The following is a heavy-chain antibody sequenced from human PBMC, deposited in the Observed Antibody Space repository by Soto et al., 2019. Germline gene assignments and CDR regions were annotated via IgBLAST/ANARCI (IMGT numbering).Heavy chain of an antibody. V-gene: IGHV5-51*01. CDR1: GYSFTNYW. CDR2: IYPGDSDT. D-gene: IGHD3-22*01. J-gene: IGHJ4*02. CDR3: ARRYYDGSGYYYRDC. Sequence: GESLKISCKGSGYSFTNYWIGWVRQMPGKGLEWMGIIYPGDSDTRYSPSFQGQATISADRSISTAYLQWSSLKASDTAMYYCARRYYDGSGYYYRDCWGQGTLVTVSS.